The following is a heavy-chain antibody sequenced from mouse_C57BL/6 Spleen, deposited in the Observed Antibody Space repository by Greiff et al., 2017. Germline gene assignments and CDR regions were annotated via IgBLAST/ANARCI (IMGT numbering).Heavy chain of an antibody. CDR1: GFTFTDYY. D-gene: IGHD2-1*01. CDR2: IRNNANGYTT. CDR3: ERDTPLQAAMDY. V-gene: IGHV7-3*01. J-gene: IGHJ4*01. Sequence: DVKLVESGGGLVQPGGSLSLSCAASGFTFTDYYMSWVRPPPGKALEWLGFIRNNANGYTTEYSASVKGRFTISRDISKSIIYLQMQVLRAEDSDTYYCERDTPLQAAMDYWGQGTSLTVSS.